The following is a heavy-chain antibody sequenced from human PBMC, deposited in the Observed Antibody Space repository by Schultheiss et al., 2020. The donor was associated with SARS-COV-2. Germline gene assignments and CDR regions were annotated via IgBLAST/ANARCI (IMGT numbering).Heavy chain of an antibody. CDR2: ISSSSSYI. CDR3: ARANYYDSSGYLWSYYFDY. CDR1: GFTFSSYS. Sequence: GESLKISCAASGFTFSSYSMNWVRQAPGKGLEWVSSISSSSSYIYYADSVKGRFTISRDNAKNSLYLQMNSLRAEDTAVYYCARANYYDSSGYLWSYYFDYWGQGTLVTVSS. D-gene: IGHD3-22*01. V-gene: IGHV3-21*01. J-gene: IGHJ4*02.